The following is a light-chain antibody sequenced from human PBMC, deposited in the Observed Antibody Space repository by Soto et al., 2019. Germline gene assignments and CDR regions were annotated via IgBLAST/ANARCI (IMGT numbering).Light chain of an antibody. Sequence: EIVMTQSPATLSVSPGDRATLSCRASQSVSSDLAWYHQKPGQAPRLLIYGASTRATDIPARFSGSGSGTEFTLTINSLQSEDFAVYYCQQYNNRPRTFXQGTKVDIK. CDR3: QQYNNRPRT. CDR2: GAS. J-gene: IGKJ1*01. CDR1: QSVSSD. V-gene: IGKV3-15*01.